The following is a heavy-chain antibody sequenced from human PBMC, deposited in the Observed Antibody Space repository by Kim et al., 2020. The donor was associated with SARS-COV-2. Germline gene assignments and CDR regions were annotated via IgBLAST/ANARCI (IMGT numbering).Heavy chain of an antibody. Sequence: GGSLRLSCAASGFIFSNYGMHWVRQAPGKGLEWVAVIWYDGSKEYYADSVKGRFTISRDNAKNTMYLQMNSLRAEDTAVYYCARDRGGSYYYSDYWGPGTLVTVSS. V-gene: IGHV3-33*01. CDR1: GFIFSNYG. CDR3: ARDRGGSYYYSDY. CDR2: IWYDGSKE. J-gene: IGHJ4*02. D-gene: IGHD3-10*01.